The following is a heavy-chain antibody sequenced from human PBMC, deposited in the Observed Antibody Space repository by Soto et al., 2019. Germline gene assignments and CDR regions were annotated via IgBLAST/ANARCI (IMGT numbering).Heavy chain of an antibody. D-gene: IGHD1-26*01. CDR1: GFTFSSYA. J-gene: IGHJ4*02. CDR3: AKDGGRLYGALDY. CDR2: ISGSGGST. Sequence: LRLSCAASGFTFSSYAMSWVRQAPGKGLEWVSAISGSGGSTYYADSVKGRFTISRDNSKNTLYLQMDSLRAEDTAVYYCAKDGGRLYGALDYWGQGTLVTVSS. V-gene: IGHV3-23*01.